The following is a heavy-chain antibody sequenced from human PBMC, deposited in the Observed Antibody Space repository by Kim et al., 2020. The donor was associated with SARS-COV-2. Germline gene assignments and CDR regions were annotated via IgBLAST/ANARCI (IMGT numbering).Heavy chain of an antibody. V-gene: IGHV4-34*01. CDR1: GGSFSGYY. CDR2: INHSGST. D-gene: IGHD6-13*01. J-gene: IGHJ5*02. CDR3: ARVRVAAGDIGP. Sequence: SETLSLTCAVYGGSFSGYYWSWIRQPPGKGLEWIGEINHSGSTNYNPSLKSRVTISVDTSKNQFSLKLSSVTAADTAVYYCARVRVAAGDIGPWGQGTLVTVSS.